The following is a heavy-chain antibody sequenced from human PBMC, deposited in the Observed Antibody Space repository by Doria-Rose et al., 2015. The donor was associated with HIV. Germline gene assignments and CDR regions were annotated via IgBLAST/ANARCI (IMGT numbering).Heavy chain of an antibody. D-gene: IGHD5-18*01. CDR3: ARDLGGYNYGSYYYYAMDV. J-gene: IGHJ6*02. V-gene: IGHV3-30-3*01. CDR2: ISYDGSNK. CDR1: YA. Sequence: YAMHWVRQAPGKGLEWVTVISYDGSNKYYADSVKGRFTISRDNSRNTLYLQMNSLKKEDTAVYYCARDLGGYNYGSYYYYAMDVWGQGTTVTVSS.